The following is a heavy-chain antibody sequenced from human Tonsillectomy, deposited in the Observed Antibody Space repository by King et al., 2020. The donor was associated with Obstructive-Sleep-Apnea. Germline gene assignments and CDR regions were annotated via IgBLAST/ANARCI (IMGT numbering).Heavy chain of an antibody. CDR3: ARETSEVPGDY. CDR2: ISRTGRTI. CDR1: GFTFSDDY. J-gene: IGHJ4*02. Sequence: VQLVESGGGLVKPGGSLRLSCAASGFTFSDDYMSWIRQAPGKGLEWGSYISRTGRTIAYADAVKGRFTISRDNAKNSLYLQMNSLRADDTAVYYCARETSEVPGDYWGQGTLVTVSS. D-gene: IGHD4/OR15-4a*01. V-gene: IGHV3-11*01.